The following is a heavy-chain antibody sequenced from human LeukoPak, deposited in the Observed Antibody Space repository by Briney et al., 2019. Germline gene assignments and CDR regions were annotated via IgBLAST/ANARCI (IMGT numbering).Heavy chain of an antibody. D-gene: IGHD5-18*01. V-gene: IGHV3-23*01. CDR3: ARHLSGVTGYTYGRGIDY. CDR2: VSGSGGTT. J-gene: IGHJ4*02. Sequence: GGSLRLSCAASGLTFSSYAMSWVRQAPGNGLEWVSGVSGSGGTTYYADSVKGRFTISRDNAKTSLYLQMNSLRAEDTAVYYCARHLSGVTGYTYGRGIDYWGQGTLVTVSS. CDR1: GLTFSSYA.